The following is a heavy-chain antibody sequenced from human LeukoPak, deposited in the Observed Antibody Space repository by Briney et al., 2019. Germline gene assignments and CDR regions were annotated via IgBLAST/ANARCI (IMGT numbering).Heavy chain of an antibody. J-gene: IGHJ4*02. V-gene: IGHV1-2*02. CDR2: IAPNSGDI. Sequence: ASVKVSCKASGATFTGYYINWVRQGPGQGLEWMVWIAPNSGDIKYAQKFQGRVTVTRDTSITTSYMELSSLTSDDTAVYYCARDAHLDYWGQGTVVTVSP. CDR3: ARDAHLDY. CDR1: GATFTGYY.